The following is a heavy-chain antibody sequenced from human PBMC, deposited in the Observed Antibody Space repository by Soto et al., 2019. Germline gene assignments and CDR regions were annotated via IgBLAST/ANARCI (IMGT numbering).Heavy chain of an antibody. CDR2: IYYSGST. CDR1: GGSVSSGSYY. Sequence: SETLSLTCTVSGGSVSSGSYYWSWIRQPPGKGLEWIGYIYYSGSTNYNPSLKSRVTISVDTSKNQFSLKLSSVTAADTAVYYCAGAAAGTFDYWGQGTLVTVSS. V-gene: IGHV4-61*01. D-gene: IGHD6-13*01. J-gene: IGHJ4*02. CDR3: AGAAAGTFDY.